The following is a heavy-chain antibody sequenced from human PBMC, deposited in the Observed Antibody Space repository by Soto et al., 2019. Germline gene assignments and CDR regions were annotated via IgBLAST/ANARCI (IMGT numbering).Heavy chain of an antibody. D-gene: IGHD3-10*01. CDR3: ARVGGYFDAFDY. V-gene: IGHV1-3*01. CDR2: INAGNGNT. J-gene: IGHJ4*02. Sequence: QVQLVQSGAEVKKPGASVKVSCKASGYTFTSYAMHWVRQAPGQRLEWMGWINAGNGNTKYSQKFQGRVTITRDTSASTAYMELSSLRSEDTSVYYCARVGGYFDAFDYWGQGTLVTVSS. CDR1: GYTFTSYA.